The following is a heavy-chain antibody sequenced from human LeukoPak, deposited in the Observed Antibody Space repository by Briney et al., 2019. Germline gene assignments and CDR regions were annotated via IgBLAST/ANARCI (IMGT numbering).Heavy chain of an antibody. V-gene: IGHV4-39*01. CDR1: GGSLRTSRYY. J-gene: IGHJ4*02. CDR2: IYFSGSN. Sequence: PSETLSLTCTVSGGSLRTSRYYWGWIRQPPGKGLEWIAPIYFSGSNYYHPCLQSRVTISVDTSKNQFSLKLSARTAADTAVYYCARHRVGTGGPGYFDYWGQGALDTVSS. D-gene: IGHD2-8*02. CDR3: ARHRVGTGGPGYFDY.